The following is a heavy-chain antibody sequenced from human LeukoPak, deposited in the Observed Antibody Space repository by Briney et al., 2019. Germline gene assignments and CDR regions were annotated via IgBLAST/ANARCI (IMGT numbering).Heavy chain of an antibody. V-gene: IGHV3-7*01. CDR1: GFSFSRYW. D-gene: IGHD3-10*01. CDR2: IKHDGSEK. J-gene: IGHJ4*02. CDR3: AKLLRDGSGGEAFDY. Sequence: PGGSLRLSCAASGFSFSRYWMSWVRQAPGKGLEWVANIKHDGSEKYYLDSVRGRFTISRDNAKNSLYLQMNSLRAEDTSVYYCAKLLRDGSGGEAFDYWGQGTLVTVSS.